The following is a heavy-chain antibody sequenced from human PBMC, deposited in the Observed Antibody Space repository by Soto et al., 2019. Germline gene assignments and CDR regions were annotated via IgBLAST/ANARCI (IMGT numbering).Heavy chain of an antibody. CDR1: GFTFDDYG. J-gene: IGHJ4*02. CDR3: ARVGGYCSSTSYLYYFDY. CDR2: INWNGGST. D-gene: IGHD2-2*01. Sequence: PGGSLRLSCAASGFTFDDYGMSWVRQAPGKGLEWVSGINWNGGSTGYADSVKGRFTISRDNAKNSLYLQMNSLRAEDTALYYCARVGGYCSSTSYLYYFDYWGQGTLVTVSS. V-gene: IGHV3-20*04.